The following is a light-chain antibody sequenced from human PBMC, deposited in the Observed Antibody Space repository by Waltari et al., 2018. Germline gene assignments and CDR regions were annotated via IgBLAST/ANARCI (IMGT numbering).Light chain of an antibody. Sequence: DIQMTQSPSALSASVGDRVTITCRASQSTTTWLAWYQQKPGKAPNLLIYRASTLKSGVPSRFSASGSGTEFTLTISGPQPDDFATYYCQQSYRYPATFGQGTKLEI. J-gene: IGKJ2*01. CDR3: QQSYRYPAT. V-gene: IGKV1-5*03. CDR1: QSTTTW. CDR2: RAS.